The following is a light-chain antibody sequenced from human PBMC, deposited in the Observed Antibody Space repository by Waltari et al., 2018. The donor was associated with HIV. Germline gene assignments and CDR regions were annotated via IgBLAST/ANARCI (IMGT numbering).Light chain of an antibody. Sequence: QSALNQPPSASGSPGPSVTISCTVTRTQDGGYTYVAWHQQHPGKAPKLMIYDVIKGPSGVPDRFSGSKSGNTASLTVSGLQPEDEADYYCSSHAGSKVVFGGGTRLTVL. V-gene: IGLV2-8*01. CDR1: RTQDGGYTY. CDR2: DVI. CDR3: SSHAGSKVV. J-gene: IGLJ2*01.